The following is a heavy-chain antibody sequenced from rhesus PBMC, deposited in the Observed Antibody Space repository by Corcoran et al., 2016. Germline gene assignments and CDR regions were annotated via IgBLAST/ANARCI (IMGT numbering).Heavy chain of an antibody. Sequence: EVQLVQSGAEVKRPGESLKISCKTSGYRFTSSWFGWLRQKPGEGLEWVGAINPSDAETKYSPSFTGQVPVSADKSINTAYLHWTSLKASDTATYYCAKTTLSDGWFTLLDVWGRGTLVTVSS. CDR2: INPSDAET. CDR3: AKTTLSDGWFTLLDV. D-gene: IGHD6-31*01. J-gene: IGHJ5-2*02. V-gene: IGHV5-20*02. CDR1: GYRFTSSW.